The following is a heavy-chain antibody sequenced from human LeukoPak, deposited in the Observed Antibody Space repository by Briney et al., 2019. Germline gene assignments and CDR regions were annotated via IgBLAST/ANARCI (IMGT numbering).Heavy chain of an antibody. D-gene: IGHD6-13*01. Sequence: PSETLSLTCAVYGGSFSGYYWSWIRQPPGKGLEWIGEINHSGSTNYNPSLKSRVTISVDTSKNQFSLKLSSVTAADTAVYYCARADIAAAGAEYFQHWGQGTLVTVSS. CDR2: INHSGST. CDR1: GGSFSGYY. CDR3: ARADIAAAGAEYFQH. V-gene: IGHV4-34*01. J-gene: IGHJ1*01.